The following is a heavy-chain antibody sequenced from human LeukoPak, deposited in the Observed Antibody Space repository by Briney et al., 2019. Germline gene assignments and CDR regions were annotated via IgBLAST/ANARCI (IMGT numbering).Heavy chain of an antibody. D-gene: IGHD1-1*01. CDR3: ARESGCTTEHRMDV. CDR1: GYSMNSDSC. J-gene: IGHJ6*03. Sequence: SETLSLTCAVSGYSMNSDSCWGWIRQPPEKGLEWIGSVCHSGNTYYNPSLKSRVIISIDTSKNQFSLKVRSVTAADTAVYSCARESGCTTEHRMDVWGKGTTVTVSS. CDR2: VCHSGNT. V-gene: IGHV4-38-2*01.